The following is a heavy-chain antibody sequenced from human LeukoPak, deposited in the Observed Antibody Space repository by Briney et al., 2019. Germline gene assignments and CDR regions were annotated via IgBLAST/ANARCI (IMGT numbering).Heavy chain of an antibody. CDR1: GDSINTYY. V-gene: IGHV4-59*01. Sequence: SETPSLTCTVSGDSINTYYWSWIRQPAGKGLEWIGYLYYTGTTNYNPSLKSRLTISVDTSKNQLSLRLTSVTAADAAVYYCARGASVRSGTFDIWGQGTMVTVSS. D-gene: IGHD4-11*01. J-gene: IGHJ3*02. CDR3: ARGASVRSGTFDI. CDR2: LYYTGTT.